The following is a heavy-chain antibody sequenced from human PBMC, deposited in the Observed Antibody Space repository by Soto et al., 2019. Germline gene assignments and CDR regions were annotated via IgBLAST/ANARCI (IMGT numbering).Heavy chain of an antibody. CDR1: GDSVSSNSAA. J-gene: IGHJ4*02. CDR3: ARTRGDFWSGYFGDFDY. D-gene: IGHD3-3*01. Sequence: SQTLSLTCALPGDSVSSNSAAWNWIRQSPSRGLEWLGRTYYRSKWYNDYAVSVKSRITINPGTSKNQFSLQLNSVTPEDTAVYYCARTRGDFWSGYFGDFDYWGQGTLVTVSS. V-gene: IGHV6-1*01. CDR2: TYYRSKWYN.